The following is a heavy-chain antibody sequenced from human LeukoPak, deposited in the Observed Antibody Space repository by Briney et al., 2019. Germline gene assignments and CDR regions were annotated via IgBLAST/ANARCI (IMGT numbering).Heavy chain of an antibody. V-gene: IGHV4-34*01. CDR2: INHSGST. Sequence: GSLRLSCAASGFTFSSYSMNWVRQPPGKGLEWIGEINHSGSTNYNPSLKSRVTISVDTSKNQFSLKLSSVTAADTAVYYCARGRFGVTSYYYYYMDVWGKGTTVTVSS. D-gene: IGHD3-3*01. CDR1: GFTFSSYS. CDR3: ARGRFGVTSYYYYYMDV. J-gene: IGHJ6*03.